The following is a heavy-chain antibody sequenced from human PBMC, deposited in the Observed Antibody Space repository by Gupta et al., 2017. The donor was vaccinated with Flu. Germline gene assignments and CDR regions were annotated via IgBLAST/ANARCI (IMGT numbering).Heavy chain of an antibody. CDR3: AREDYDTSGYAFDY. D-gene: IGHD3-22*01. J-gene: IGHJ4*02. V-gene: IGHV3-74*01. CDR1: GFTFSSYW. CDR2: INKDESST. Sequence: EVQLVESGGGLVQPGGSLRLSCAASGFTFSSYWMHWVRQAPGKGLMWVSRINKDESSTSYADSVKGRFTISRDNAKNTLYLQMNSLRAEDTAVYYCAREDYDTSGYAFDYWGQGTRVTVSS.